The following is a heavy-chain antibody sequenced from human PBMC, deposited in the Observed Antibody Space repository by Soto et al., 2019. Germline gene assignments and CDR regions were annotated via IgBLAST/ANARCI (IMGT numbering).Heavy chain of an antibody. CDR3: VKDLSGAWTFDY. CDR1: GFTFSTHA. Sequence: GGSLRLSCAASGFTFSTHAMHWVRQAPGRGLEWVAVITDGANNQYYADSVKGRFTISRDNSKNTLYLQMNSLRPEDTAVYYCVKDLSGAWTFDYWGQGTLVTVSS. D-gene: IGHD1-1*01. CDR2: ITDGANNQ. J-gene: IGHJ4*02. V-gene: IGHV3-30-3*01.